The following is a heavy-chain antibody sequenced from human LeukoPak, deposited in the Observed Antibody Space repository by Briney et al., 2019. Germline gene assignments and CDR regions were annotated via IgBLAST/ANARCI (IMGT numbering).Heavy chain of an antibody. J-gene: IGHJ4*02. V-gene: IGHV1-2*02. Sequence: ASVKVSCKASGYTFSGYYIHWVRQAPGQGPEWMGWINPNSGGTNYAQKFQGRVTMTRDTSISTVYMELSSLRSEDTAVYYCARVGLGEMATIMDYWGQGTLVTVSS. CDR1: GYTFSGYY. D-gene: IGHD5-24*01. CDR2: INPNSGGT. CDR3: ARVGLGEMATIMDY.